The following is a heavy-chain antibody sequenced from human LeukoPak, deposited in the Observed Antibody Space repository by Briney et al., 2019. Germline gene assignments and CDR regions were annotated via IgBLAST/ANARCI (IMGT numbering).Heavy chain of an antibody. V-gene: IGHV1-8*01. D-gene: IGHD1-1*01. CDR3: ARVRSSNNWEAWFVP. Sequence: GASVKVSCKASGYTFTNYDINWVRQATGQGLEWMGWMNPNSGNTGYAQKYQGRVTMTGNTSISTAYMELSSLRSEDTAVYYCARVRSSNNWEAWFVPWGQGTLVTVSS. CDR1: GYTFTNYD. J-gene: IGHJ5*02. CDR2: MNPNSGNT.